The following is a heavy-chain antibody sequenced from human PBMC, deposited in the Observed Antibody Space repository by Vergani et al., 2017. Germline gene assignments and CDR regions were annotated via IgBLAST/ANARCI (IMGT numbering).Heavy chain of an antibody. CDR1: GFTFSSYD. D-gene: IGHD5-24*01. CDR2: IGTSGDT. CDR3: ARGRRWLQKADDAFDI. V-gene: IGHV3-13*04. J-gene: IGHJ3*02. Sequence: EVQLVESGGGLVQPGGSLRLSCAASGFTFSSYDMHWVRKATGKGLGWVSAIGTSGDTNYPGSVKGRFTISRENAKNSLYLQRNSLRAGDTAVYYCARGRRWLQKADDAFDIWGQGTMVTVSS.